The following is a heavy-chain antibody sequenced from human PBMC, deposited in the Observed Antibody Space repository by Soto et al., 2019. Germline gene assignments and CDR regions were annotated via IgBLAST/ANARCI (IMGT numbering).Heavy chain of an antibody. CDR1: GFTFSSYS. CDR2: ISSSSSTI. Sequence: EVQLVESGGGLVQPGGSLRLSCAASGFTFSSYSMNWVRQAPWKGLEWVSYISSSSSTIYYADSVKGRFTISRDNAKNSLYLQMNSLRDEDTAVYYCASAAAGPYYYYYYGMDVWGQGTTVTVSS. CDR3: ASAAAGPYYYYYYGMDV. J-gene: IGHJ6*02. V-gene: IGHV3-48*02. D-gene: IGHD6-13*01.